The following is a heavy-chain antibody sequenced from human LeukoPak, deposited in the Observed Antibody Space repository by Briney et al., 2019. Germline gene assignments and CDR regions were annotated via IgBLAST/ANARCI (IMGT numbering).Heavy chain of an antibody. J-gene: IGHJ5*02. V-gene: IGHV1-18*04. CDR1: GYTFTSYG. Sequence: ASVKVSCKASGYTFTSYGISWVRQAPGQGLEWMGWISAYNGNTNYAQKLQGRVTMTTDTSTSTAYMELRSLRSDDTAVYYCAMLGRTAPVHRNWFDPWGQGTLVTVSS. CDR3: AMLGRTAPVHRNWFDP. D-gene: IGHD2-2*01. CDR2: ISAYNGNT.